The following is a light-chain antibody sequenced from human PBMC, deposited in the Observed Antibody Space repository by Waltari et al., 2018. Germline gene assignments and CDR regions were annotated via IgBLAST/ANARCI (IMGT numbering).Light chain of an antibody. J-gene: IGKJ1*01. CDR1: QTVSSS. V-gene: IGKV3-15*01. CDR3: QQYNNWPLT. Sequence: VMTQSPATLSLSPGERAALSCRASQTVSSSLAWYQQKPGQAPRLLIYGASTRATGIPARFGGSGSGTEFTRTISSLQSEDFAVYYCQQYNNWPLTFGQGTKVEIK. CDR2: GAS.